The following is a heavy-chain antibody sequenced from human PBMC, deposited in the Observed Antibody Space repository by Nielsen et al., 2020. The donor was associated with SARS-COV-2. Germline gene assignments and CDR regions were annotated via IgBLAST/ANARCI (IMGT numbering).Heavy chain of an antibody. Sequence: LSLTCAVYGGSFSGYYWSWVRQPPGKGLEWVAVISYDGNNKYYADSVRGRFTISRDNSKNTLYLQMNSLRAEDTAVYYCARGPLYSYGDYWGQGTLVTVSS. J-gene: IGHJ4*02. V-gene: IGHV3-30-3*01. CDR1: GGSFSGYY. D-gene: IGHD5-18*01. CDR3: ARGPLYSYGDY. CDR2: ISYDGNNK.